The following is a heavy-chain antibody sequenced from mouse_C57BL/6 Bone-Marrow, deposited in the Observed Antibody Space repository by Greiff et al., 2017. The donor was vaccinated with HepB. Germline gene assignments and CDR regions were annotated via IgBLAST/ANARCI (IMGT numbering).Heavy chain of an antibody. CDR2: IYPRSGNN. Sequence: QVQLQQSGAELARPGASVKLSCKASGYTFTSYGISWVKQRTGQGLEWIGEIYPRSGNNYYNEKFKGKATLTADKSSSTAYMELRSLTSEDSAVYFCANYYGSSYVGYYFDYWGQGTTLTVSS. CDR3: ANYYGSSYVGYYFDY. CDR1: GYTFTSYG. J-gene: IGHJ2*01. V-gene: IGHV1-81*01. D-gene: IGHD1-1*01.